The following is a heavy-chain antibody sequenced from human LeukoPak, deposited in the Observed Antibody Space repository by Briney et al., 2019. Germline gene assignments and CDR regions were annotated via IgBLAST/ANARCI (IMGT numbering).Heavy chain of an antibody. CDR2: GGNSGGT. D-gene: IGHD6-19*01. J-gene: IGHJ6*03. V-gene: IGHV4-34*01. Sequence: SETLSLTCAVYGGSLNGYYWSWIRQPPGKGLEWIGEGGNSGGTKFNPSLKSRVTISADTSKNQFSLKLSSVTAADTAVYYCASSSSAVWYYYYMDVWGKGTTVTVSS. CDR1: GGSLNGYY. CDR3: ASSSSAVWYYYYMDV.